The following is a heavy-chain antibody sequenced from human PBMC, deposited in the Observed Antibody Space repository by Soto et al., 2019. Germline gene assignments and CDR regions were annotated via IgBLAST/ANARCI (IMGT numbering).Heavy chain of an antibody. D-gene: IGHD5-12*01. V-gene: IGHV3-23*01. CDR1: GFTFSSYA. CDR3: AKDYRKVAGLRRTWPVDY. Sequence: GGSLRLSCVASGFTFSSYAMSWVRQAPGKGLEWVSAISGSGGSTYYADSVKGRFTISRDNSKNTLYLQMNSLRAEDTAVYYCAKDYRKVAGLRRTWPVDYWGQGTLVTVSS. J-gene: IGHJ4*02. CDR2: ISGSGGST.